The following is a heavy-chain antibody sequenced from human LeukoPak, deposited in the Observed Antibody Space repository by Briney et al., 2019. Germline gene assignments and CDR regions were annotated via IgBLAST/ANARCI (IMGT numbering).Heavy chain of an antibody. CDR3: GKGKESSDWYNFDY. CDR2: IGSDGST. J-gene: IGHJ4*02. CDR1: GFPFSNYA. V-gene: IGHV3-23*01. D-gene: IGHD6-19*01. Sequence: PGGSLRLSCAASGFPFSNYAMSWVRQAPGKGLDWVSAIGSDGSTYYADSVKGRFPISRDNSKNTLYLQMNSLRGEDTGVYYCGKGKESSDWYNFDYWGQGTLVTVSS.